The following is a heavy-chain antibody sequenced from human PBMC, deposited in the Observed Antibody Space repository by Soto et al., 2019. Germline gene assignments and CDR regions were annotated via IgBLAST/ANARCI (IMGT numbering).Heavy chain of an antibody. CDR3: ARDRHPMVRGVKVNWFDP. D-gene: IGHD3-10*01. V-gene: IGHV1-46*01. CDR2: INPSGGST. J-gene: IGHJ5*02. CDR1: GYTFTSYY. Sequence: ASVKVSFKASGYTFTSYYMHCVRQAPGQRLEWMGIINPSGGSTIYAQKFQGRVTMTRDTSTSTVYMELGSLRSEDTAVYYCARDRHPMVRGVKVNWFDPWGQGTLVTVSS.